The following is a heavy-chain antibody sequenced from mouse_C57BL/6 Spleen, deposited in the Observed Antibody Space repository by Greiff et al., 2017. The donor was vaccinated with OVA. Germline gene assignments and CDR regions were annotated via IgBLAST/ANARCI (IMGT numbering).Heavy chain of an antibody. CDR1: GYTFTDYY. D-gene: IGHD2-10*02. CDR3: ATSIY. Sequence: QVQLQQSGAELVRPGASVKLSCKASGYTFTDYYINWVKQRPGQGLEWIARIYPGSGNTFYNEKFKGKATLTAEKSSSTAYMQLSSLTSEDSAVYFCATSIYWGQGTLVTVSA. J-gene: IGHJ3*01. CDR2: IYPGSGNT. V-gene: IGHV1-76*01.